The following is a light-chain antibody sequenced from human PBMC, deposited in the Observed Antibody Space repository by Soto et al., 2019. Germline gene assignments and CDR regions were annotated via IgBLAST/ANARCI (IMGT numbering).Light chain of an antibody. CDR1: QSVSTY. Sequence: EIVLTQSPASLSLPPGEGATLSCRASQSVSTYLAWFQQKFGQPPRLLIYDASKRATGIPARFSGSGSGTDFTLTINSLDPDDFAVYYCQQRSDWPITFGQGTRLEI. CDR3: QQRSDWPIT. CDR2: DAS. V-gene: IGKV3-11*01. J-gene: IGKJ5*01.